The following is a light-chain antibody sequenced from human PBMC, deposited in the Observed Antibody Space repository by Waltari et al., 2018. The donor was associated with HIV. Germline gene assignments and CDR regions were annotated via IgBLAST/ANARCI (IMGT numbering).Light chain of an antibody. CDR1: QRVSTN. V-gene: IGKV3-15*01. Sequence: EILMTPSPAPLSVSPGERLTLSCSPSQRVSTNLAWYQQKPGQAPRLLIYGASFTATDILARFSASGSGTEFTLTINSLQSEDFAVYYCQHYSNWPPWTFGQGTRVEFK. CDR3: QHYSNWPPWT. J-gene: IGKJ1*01. CDR2: GAS.